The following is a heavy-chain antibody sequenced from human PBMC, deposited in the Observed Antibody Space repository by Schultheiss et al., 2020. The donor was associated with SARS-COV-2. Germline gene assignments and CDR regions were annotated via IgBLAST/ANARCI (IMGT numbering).Heavy chain of an antibody. D-gene: IGHD3-3*01. V-gene: IGHV4-4*07. CDR1: GGSFSGYY. CDR3: ARENHRTYYDFWSGYSPYFDY. CDR2: IYTSGST. J-gene: IGHJ4*02. Sequence: SETLSLTCAVYGGSFSGYYWSWIRQPPGKGLEWIGRIYTSGSTNYNPSLKSRVTMSVDTSKNQFSLKLSSVTAADTAVYYCARENHRTYYDFWSGYSPYFDYWGQGTLVTVSS.